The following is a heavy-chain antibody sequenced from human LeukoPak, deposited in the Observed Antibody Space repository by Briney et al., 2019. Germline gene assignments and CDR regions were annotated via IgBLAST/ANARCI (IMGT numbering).Heavy chain of an antibody. Sequence: GRSLRLSCAASGFTFSSYAMHWVRQAPGKGLEWVAVISYDGSNKYYADSVKGRFTISRDNSKNTLYLQMNSLRAEDTAVYYCARASGRLVRIYYFDCWGQGTLVTVSS. J-gene: IGHJ4*02. D-gene: IGHD6-19*01. CDR1: GFTFSSYA. V-gene: IGHV3-30-3*01. CDR2: ISYDGSNK. CDR3: ARASGRLVRIYYFDC.